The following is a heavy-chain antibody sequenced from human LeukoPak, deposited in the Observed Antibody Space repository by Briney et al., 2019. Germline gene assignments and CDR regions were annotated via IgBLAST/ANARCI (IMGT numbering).Heavy chain of an antibody. Sequence: ASVKVSCKASGYTFTSYDINWVRQATGQGLEWMGWINPNSGGTNYAQKFQGRVTMTRDTSITTAYMELSRLRSDDTAVYYCARGPARGNWFDPWGQGTLVTVSS. D-gene: IGHD3-10*01. CDR2: INPNSGGT. CDR1: GYTFTSYD. J-gene: IGHJ5*02. V-gene: IGHV1-2*02. CDR3: ARGPARGNWFDP.